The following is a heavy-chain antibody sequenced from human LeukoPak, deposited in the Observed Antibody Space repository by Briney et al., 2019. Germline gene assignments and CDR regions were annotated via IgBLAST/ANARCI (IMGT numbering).Heavy chain of an antibody. CDR2: IVVGSGNT. Sequence: SVKVSCKASGITFTSSAVQWVRQARGQRLEWIGWIVVGSGNTNYAQKFQERVTITRDMSTSTAYMELSSLRSEDTAVYYCAAERGYSGYDDGDRYFDYWGQGTLVTVSS. V-gene: IGHV1-58*01. CDR1: GITFTSSA. D-gene: IGHD5-12*01. CDR3: AAERGYSGYDDGDRYFDY. J-gene: IGHJ4*02.